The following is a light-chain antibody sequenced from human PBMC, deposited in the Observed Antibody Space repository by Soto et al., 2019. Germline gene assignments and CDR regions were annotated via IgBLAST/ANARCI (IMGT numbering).Light chain of an antibody. CDR3: HQYYSTPWT. J-gene: IGKJ1*01. V-gene: IGKV4-1*01. CDR1: QSVFYSSKNKNY. Sequence: DIVMSQSPDSLAVSLGERATINCKSSQSVFYSSKNKNYLAWYQQKPGQPPKLLISWASTRASGVPDRFSVRGSGIDFTLTISSLQAEDVEVYYCHQYYSTPWTFGQGTKVEIK. CDR2: WAS.